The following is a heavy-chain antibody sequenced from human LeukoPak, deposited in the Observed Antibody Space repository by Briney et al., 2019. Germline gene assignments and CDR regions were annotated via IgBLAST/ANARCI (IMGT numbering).Heavy chain of an antibody. D-gene: IGHD6-19*01. Sequence: SETLSLTCTVSGGSISSYYWSWIRQPPGKGLEWIGYIYYSGSTNYNPSLKSRVTISVDTSKNQFSLKLSSVTAADTAVYYCARHIRSVAGRKYAFDIWGQGTMVTVSS. V-gene: IGHV4-59*08. CDR2: IYYSGST. J-gene: IGHJ3*02. CDR1: GGSISSYY. CDR3: ARHIRSVAGRKYAFDI.